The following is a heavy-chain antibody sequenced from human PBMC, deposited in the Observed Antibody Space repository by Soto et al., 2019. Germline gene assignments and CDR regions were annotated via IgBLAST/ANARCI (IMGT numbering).Heavy chain of an antibody. V-gene: IGHV1-69*04. CDR1: GGSFSNYA. J-gene: IGHJ4*01. D-gene: IGHD1-26*01. Sequence: ASVKVSCKASGGSFSNYALNWARQAPGQGLEWMGRIVPFVGITKYAQKFQGRVTITADNSTSTAYMELSSLRSEDTAVYYCAREMGATNDYWG. CDR2: IVPFVGIT. CDR3: AREMGATNDY.